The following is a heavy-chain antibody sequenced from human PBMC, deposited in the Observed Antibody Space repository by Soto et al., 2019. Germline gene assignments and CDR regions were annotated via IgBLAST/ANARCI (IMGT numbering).Heavy chain of an antibody. CDR1: GFSFNTYV. V-gene: IGHV3-30*18. CDR3: AKGLALMADH. Sequence: TGGSLRLSCTDSGFSFNTYVMDWVRQAPGKGLEWVARILYDGSKEYYADPAKGRFTISRDNSKNTLYLQMDRLRVEDTAVYFCAKGLALMADHWCQGTPVTVSS. CDR2: ILYDGSKE. D-gene: IGHD2-21*01. J-gene: IGHJ4*02.